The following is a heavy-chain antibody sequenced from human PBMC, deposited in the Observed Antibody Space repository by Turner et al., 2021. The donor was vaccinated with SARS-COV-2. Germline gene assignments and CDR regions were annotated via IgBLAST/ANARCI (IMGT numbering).Heavy chain of an antibody. J-gene: IGHJ4*02. Sequence: EVQLVETGGGLIQPGGSLRLSCAASEFTVSSNYMSWVRQAPGKGVEWVSVIYSGGSTYYADSVKGRFTISRDNSKNTRYLQMNSLRAEDTAVYYCARDWGEYYFDYWGQGTLVTVSS. V-gene: IGHV3-53*02. CDR2: IYSGGST. CDR3: ARDWGEYYFDY. CDR1: EFTVSSNY. D-gene: IGHD3-16*01.